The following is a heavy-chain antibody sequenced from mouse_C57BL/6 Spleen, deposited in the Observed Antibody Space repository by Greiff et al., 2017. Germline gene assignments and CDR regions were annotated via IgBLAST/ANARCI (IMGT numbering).Heavy chain of an antibody. J-gene: IGHJ4*01. CDR2: INPYNGGT. Sequence: VQLKESGPVLVKPGASVKMSCKASGYTFTDYYMNWVKQSHGKSLEWIGVINPYNGGTSYNQKFKGKATLTVDKSSSTAYMELNSLTSEDSAVYYCARKIYYGNDYYAMDYWGQGTSVTVSS. V-gene: IGHV1-19*01. CDR3: ARKIYYGNDYYAMDY. CDR1: GYTFTDYY. D-gene: IGHD2-1*01.